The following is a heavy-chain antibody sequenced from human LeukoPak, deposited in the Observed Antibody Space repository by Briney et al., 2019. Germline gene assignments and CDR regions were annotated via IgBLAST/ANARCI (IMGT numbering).Heavy chain of an antibody. CDR3: ARGLAGYSGGDDAFDT. Sequence: TSETLSLTCTVSGGSISSYYWSWIRQPPGKGLEWIGYIYYSGSTNYNPSLKSRVTISVDTSENQFSLKLSSVTAADTAVYYCARGLAGYSGGDDAFDTWGQGTMVTVSS. J-gene: IGHJ3*02. D-gene: IGHD6-19*01. CDR2: IYYSGST. V-gene: IGHV4-59*01. CDR1: GGSISSYY.